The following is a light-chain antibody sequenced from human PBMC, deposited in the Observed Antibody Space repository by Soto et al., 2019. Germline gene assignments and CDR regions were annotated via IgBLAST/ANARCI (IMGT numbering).Light chain of an antibody. CDR3: CSYAGSSVV. Sequence: QSALTQPASVSGSPGQSITISCTGTSSAVGSYNLVSWYQQHPGKAPKLMIYEGNKRPSGVSKRFPGSKSGNTASLTISGLQDEDDADYHCCSYAGSSVVFGGGTKLTVL. CDR2: EGN. CDR1: SSAVGSYNL. J-gene: IGLJ2*01. V-gene: IGLV2-23*01.